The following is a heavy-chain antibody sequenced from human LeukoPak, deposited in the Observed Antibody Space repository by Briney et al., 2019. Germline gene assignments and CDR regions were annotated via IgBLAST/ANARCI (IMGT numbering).Heavy chain of an antibody. CDR3: ARDLNRNWFDP. CDR2: ISASGGST. J-gene: IGHJ5*02. V-gene: IGHV3-23*01. CDR1: GFTFSSYD. D-gene: IGHD1-14*01. Sequence: GGSLRLSCVDSGFTFSSYDMSRVRQIPGKGLEWVSAISASGGSTYYADSVKGRFTISRDNSKSTLYLQMNSLRAEDTAIFYCARDLNRNWFDPWGQGTLVTVSS.